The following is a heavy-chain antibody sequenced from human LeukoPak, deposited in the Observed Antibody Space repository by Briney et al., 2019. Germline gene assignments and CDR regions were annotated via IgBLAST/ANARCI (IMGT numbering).Heavy chain of an antibody. CDR2: NSPYNGNT. CDR1: EYTFTSYD. J-gene: IGHJ4*02. Sequence: ASVKVSCKASEYTFTSYDINWVRQALGQGLEWMGWNSPYNGNTNSVQNLQGRVTMTTDTSTSTVYMELRSLRSDGTAVYYCARGAFGDYGFVDYWGQGTLVTVSS. V-gene: IGHV1-18*01. CDR3: ARGAFGDYGFVDY. D-gene: IGHD4-17*01.